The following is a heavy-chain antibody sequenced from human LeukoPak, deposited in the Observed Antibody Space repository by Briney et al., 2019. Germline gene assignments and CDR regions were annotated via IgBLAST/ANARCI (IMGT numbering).Heavy chain of an antibody. Sequence: ASVKVSCKASGYTFTDYAVIWVRQAPGQGLEWLGWINANTGNTKYAQDFTGRFVFSLDTSVNTAYLQITSLKPEDTAVYFCARDGGGVPIALYTWFDAWGQGTLVTVSS. CDR2: INANTGNT. V-gene: IGHV7-4-1*02. CDR3: ARDGGGVPIALYTWFDA. J-gene: IGHJ5*02. D-gene: IGHD2-21*01. CDR1: GYTFTDYA.